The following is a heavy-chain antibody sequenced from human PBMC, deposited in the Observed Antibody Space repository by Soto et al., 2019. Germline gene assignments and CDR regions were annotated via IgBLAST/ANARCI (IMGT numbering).Heavy chain of an antibody. D-gene: IGHD6-13*01. CDR2: ISGSGGST. V-gene: IGHV3-23*01. J-gene: IGHJ3*02. Sequence: GESLKISCAASGFTFSSYAMSWVRQAPGKGLEWVSAISGSGGSTYYADSVKGRFTISRDNSKNTLYLQMNSLRAEDTAVYYCAKDPARIAAAGFAFDIWGQGTMVTVSS. CDR1: GFTFSSYA. CDR3: AKDPARIAAAGFAFDI.